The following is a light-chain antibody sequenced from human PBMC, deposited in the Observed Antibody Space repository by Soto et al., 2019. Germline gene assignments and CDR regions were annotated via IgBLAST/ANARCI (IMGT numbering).Light chain of an antibody. CDR1: QSISTW. V-gene: IGKV1-5*03. CDR2: KAS. J-gene: IGKJ1*01. Sequence: DIQMTQSPSTLSASVGDRVTITCRASQSISTWLAWYQQEPGKAPKLLIHKASSLQSGVPSRFSGSGSGTDFPRPMSSLHREDLAPYDGQRYKSYAPTFGQGTRGEI. CDR3: QRYKSYAPT.